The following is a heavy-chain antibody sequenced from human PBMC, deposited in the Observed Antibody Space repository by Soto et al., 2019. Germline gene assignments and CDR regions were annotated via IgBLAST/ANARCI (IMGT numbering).Heavy chain of an antibody. V-gene: IGHV4-31*03. J-gene: IGHJ4*02. CDR3: ARDPLT. CDR1: GGSISSGGYH. Sequence: QVQLQESGPGLVKPSQTLSLTCTVSGGSISSGGYHWNWIRQHPGKGLEWIGYIYYSGSTSYNPSLKSRVTISVDTSKNQFSLKLSSVTAADTAVYYCARDPLTWGQGTLVTVSS. CDR2: IYYSGST.